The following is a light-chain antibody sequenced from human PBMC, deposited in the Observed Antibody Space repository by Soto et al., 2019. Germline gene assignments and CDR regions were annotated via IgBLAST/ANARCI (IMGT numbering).Light chain of an antibody. CDR3: QQYNTWHRT. V-gene: IGKV3-15*01. CDR1: QSITSH. Sequence: ILITQSPGTLSLSPGDRATLSCRASQSITSHLAWYQQKPGQAPRLLIYHSSTRATGIPTRFSGSGSGTDFTLTISSLQSEDFAVYYCQQYNTWHRTLGQGTKVDIK. CDR2: HSS. J-gene: IGKJ1*01.